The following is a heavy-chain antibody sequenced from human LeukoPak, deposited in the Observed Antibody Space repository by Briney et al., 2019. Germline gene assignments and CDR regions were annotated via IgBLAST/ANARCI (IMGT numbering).Heavy chain of an antibody. CDR2: INPNSGGT. CDR1: GYTFTGYY. CDR3: VRDAEGAGISVNFWFDP. V-gene: IGHV1-2*06. J-gene: IGHJ5*02. Sequence: ASVKVSCKASGYTFTGYYMHWARQAPGQGLEWMGRINPNSGGTNYAQKFQGRVTMTRDTYTSTAYMELRGLRPEDTAVYYCVRDAEGAGISVNFWFDPWGQGTLVTVSS. D-gene: IGHD1-14*01.